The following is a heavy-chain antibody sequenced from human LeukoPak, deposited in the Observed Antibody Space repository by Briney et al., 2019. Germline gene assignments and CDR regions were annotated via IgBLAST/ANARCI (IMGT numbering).Heavy chain of an antibody. V-gene: IGHV7-4-1*02. CDR3: ARVEDGGRD. J-gene: IGHJ4*02. CDR1: GFTFTRDA. D-gene: IGHD4-23*01. CDR2: INTNTRNP. Sequence: ASVKVSCKASGFTFTRDAVNWVRQAPGQGLEWMGWINTNTRNPTYAQGFTGRFVFSLDTSVNTAYLQNSSLKSEDTAVYYCARVEDGGRDWGQGTLVTVSS.